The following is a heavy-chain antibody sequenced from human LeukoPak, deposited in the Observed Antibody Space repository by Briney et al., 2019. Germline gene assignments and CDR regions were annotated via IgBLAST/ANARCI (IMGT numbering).Heavy chain of an antibody. J-gene: IGHJ3*02. CDR3: ARAPVVPAAATAFDI. CDR1: GGSISSYY. V-gene: IGHV4-59*12. CDR2: IYHSGST. Sequence: SETLSLTCSVSGGSISSYYWSWIRQPPGKGLEWIGYIYHSGSTYYNPSLKSRVTISVDRSKNQFSLKLSSVTAADTAVYYCARAPVVPAAATAFDIWGQGTMVTVSS. D-gene: IGHD2-2*01.